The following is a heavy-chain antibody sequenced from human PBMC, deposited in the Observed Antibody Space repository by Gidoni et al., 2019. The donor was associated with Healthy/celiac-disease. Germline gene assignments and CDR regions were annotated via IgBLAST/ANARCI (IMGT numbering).Heavy chain of an antibody. CDR3: ARGDYYGSGSYVDY. J-gene: IGHJ4*02. D-gene: IGHD3-10*01. Sequence: QVQLQESGPGLVKPSETLSLTCTVSGGSVRSGSYYWSWIRQPPGKGLEWIGYIYYSGSTNYNPSLKSRVTISVDTSKNQFSLKLSSVTAADTAVYYCARGDYYGSGSYVDYWGQGTLVTVSS. CDR1: GGSVRSGSYY. V-gene: IGHV4-61*01. CDR2: IYYSGST.